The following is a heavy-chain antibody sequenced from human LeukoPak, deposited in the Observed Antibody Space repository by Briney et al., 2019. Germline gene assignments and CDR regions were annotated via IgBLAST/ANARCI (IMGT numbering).Heavy chain of an antibody. D-gene: IGHD1-26*01. CDR2: IYYSGST. J-gene: IGHJ3*02. CDR1: GGSISSYY. V-gene: IGHV4-59*12. CDR3: ARVWELSDAFDI. Sequence: TASETLSLTCTVSGGSISSYYWSWIRQPPGKGLEWIGYIYYSGSTNYNPSLKSRVTISVDTSKNQFSLKLSSVTAADAAVYYCARVWELSDAFDIWGQGTMVTVSS.